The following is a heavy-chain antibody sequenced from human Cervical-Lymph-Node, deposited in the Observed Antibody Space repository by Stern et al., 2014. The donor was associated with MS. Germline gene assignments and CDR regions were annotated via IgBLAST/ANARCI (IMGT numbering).Heavy chain of an antibody. J-gene: IGHJ4*02. D-gene: IGHD4-11*01. V-gene: IGHV4-39*01. CDR3: VRQVTVRSRFDY. CDR2: IDDTGRT. CDR1: GGSISSSYY. Sequence: QVQLQESGPGLVKPSETLSRTCTVSGGSISSSYYWGWIRQSSGKGLEWIGSIDDTGRTFYNPSLQSRVTTSVDTSNNKFSLTLSSVAAADTAVYYCVRQVTVRSRFDYWGQGTLVTVSS.